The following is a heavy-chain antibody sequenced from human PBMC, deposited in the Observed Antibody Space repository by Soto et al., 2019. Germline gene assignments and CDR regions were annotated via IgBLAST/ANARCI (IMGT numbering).Heavy chain of an antibody. V-gene: IGHV3-11*06. Sequence: PGGSLRLSCAASGFTFSDYYMSWIRQAPGKGLEWVSYISSSSSCTNYADSVKGRFTISRDSSKNTLYLHMNNLRAEDTAVYYCARLLLWFGEPFDFWGQGTLVTVSP. D-gene: IGHD3-10*01. J-gene: IGHJ4*02. CDR1: GFTFSDYY. CDR3: ARLLLWFGEPFDF. CDR2: ISSSSSCT.